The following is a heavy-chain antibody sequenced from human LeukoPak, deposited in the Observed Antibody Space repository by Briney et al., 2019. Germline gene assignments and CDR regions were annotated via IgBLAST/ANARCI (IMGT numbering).Heavy chain of an antibody. V-gene: IGHV4-39*07. D-gene: IGHD6-6*01. CDR3: ARDSLAVRHFDY. CDR2: IYYSGTT. J-gene: IGHJ4*02. CDR1: AGSVNSGSYY. Sequence: PSETLSLTCTVSAGSVNSGSYYWGWIRQPPGKGLEWIGSIYYSGTTNYNPSLRRRVTISLDTSKNQFSLKVSSVIAADTAVYYCARDSLAVRHFDYWGQGFLVTVSS.